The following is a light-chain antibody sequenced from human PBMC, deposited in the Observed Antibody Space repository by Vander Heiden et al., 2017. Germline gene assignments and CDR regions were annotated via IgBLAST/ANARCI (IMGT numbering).Light chain of an antibody. CDR2: DDS. J-gene: IGLJ2*01. CDR3: QVWDSSSDHQV. CDR1: NIGSKG. V-gene: IGLV3-21*02. Sequence: SPVLTQPPSVSFAPVHTARLPCGGNNIGSKGVHWYQQKPGQAPVLVVYDDSDRPSGIPERFSGSNAGNTATLTTSRGEAEEEDDDYCQVWDSSSDHQVFGGGTKLTVL.